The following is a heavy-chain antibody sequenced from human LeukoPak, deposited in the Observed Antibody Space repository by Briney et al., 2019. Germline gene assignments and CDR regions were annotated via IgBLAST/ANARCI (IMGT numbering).Heavy chain of an antibody. CDR2: SRDKASRYST. V-gene: IGHV3-72*01. CDR3: ARANTATRYFDY. J-gene: IGHJ4*02. D-gene: IGHD4-11*01. Sequence: PGGSLRLSCAASGFTFNSYAMTWVRQAPGKGLEWVARSRDKASRYSTEYAASVKGRSTISRDESMNSLSLYMNSLKAEDTAVYYCARANTATRYFDYWGQGILVTVSS. CDR1: GFTFNSYA.